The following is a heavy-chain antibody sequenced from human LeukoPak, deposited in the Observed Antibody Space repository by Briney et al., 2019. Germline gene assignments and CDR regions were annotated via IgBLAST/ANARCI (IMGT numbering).Heavy chain of an antibody. D-gene: IGHD6-13*01. V-gene: IGHV4-4*07. CDR3: ARQIASAGTAGFDF. J-gene: IGHJ4*02. CDR1: GGSISSYY. Sequence: SETLSLTCAVSGGSISSYYWSWIRQPAGKGLEWVGRIYSTGSTNYNPSLKSRVTMSVDTSKNQFSLRRRSVTAADTAVYYCARQIASAGTAGFDFWGQGALVTVSS. CDR2: IYSTGST.